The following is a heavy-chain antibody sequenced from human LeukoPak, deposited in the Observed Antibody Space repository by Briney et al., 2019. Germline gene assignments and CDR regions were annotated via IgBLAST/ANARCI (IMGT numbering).Heavy chain of an antibody. J-gene: IGHJ4*02. CDR1: GFTFSTHG. Sequence: GGSLRLSCAASGFTFSTHGMHWVRQAPGKGLEWVAFIRYDGINKYYADSVKGRFTISRDSFKNTLYLQMNSLRAEDTAVYYCARVGPPYYDFWSGPTLGYWGQGTLVTVSS. V-gene: IGHV3-30*02. CDR3: ARVGPPYYDFWSGPTLGY. CDR2: IRYDGINK. D-gene: IGHD3-3*01.